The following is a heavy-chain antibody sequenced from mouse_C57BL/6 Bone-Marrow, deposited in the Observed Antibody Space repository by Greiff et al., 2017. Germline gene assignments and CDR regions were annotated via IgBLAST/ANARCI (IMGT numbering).Heavy chain of an antibody. Sequence: EVKLVESGGDLVKPGGSLKLSCAASGFTFSSYGMSWVRQTPDKRLEWVATISSGGSYTYYPDGVKGRFTISRDNAKNTLYLQMSSLKSEDTAMYYCARHNTTVQFAYWGQGTLVTVSA. V-gene: IGHV5-6*01. D-gene: IGHD1-1*01. CDR3: ARHNTTVQFAY. CDR1: GFTFSSYG. J-gene: IGHJ3*01. CDR2: ISSGGSYT.